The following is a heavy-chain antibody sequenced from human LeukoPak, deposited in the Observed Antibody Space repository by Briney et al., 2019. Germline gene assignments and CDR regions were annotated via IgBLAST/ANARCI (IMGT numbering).Heavy chain of an antibody. D-gene: IGHD3-10*01. V-gene: IGHV3-30-3*01. CDR2: ISYDGFNK. J-gene: IGHJ3*02. CDR1: GFTFSNYA. CDR3: TRPEFILGFGKLSIEPINYAFEI. Sequence: KPGRSLRLSCSASGFTFSNYAMHWVRQAPGKGLEWVAVISYDGFNKYYSDSVKGRFTISRDNSKNTLYLQMNSLRGEDTAVYYCTRPEFILGFGKLSIEPINYAFEIWGQGTMVAVSS.